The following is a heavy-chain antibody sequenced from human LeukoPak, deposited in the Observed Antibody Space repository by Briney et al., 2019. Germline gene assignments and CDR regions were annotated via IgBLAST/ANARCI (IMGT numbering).Heavy chain of an antibody. J-gene: IGHJ5*02. CDR3: AAGYCSSTSCYGAGDWFDP. D-gene: IGHD2-2*01. CDR1: GGTFSSYT. V-gene: IGHV1-69*02. CDR2: IIPILGIA. Sequence: SVKVSCKASGGTFSSYTISLVRQAPGQGLEWMGRIIPILGIANYAQKFQGRVTITADKSTSTAYMELSSLRSEDTAVYYCAAGYCSSTSCYGAGDWFDPWGQGTLVTVSS.